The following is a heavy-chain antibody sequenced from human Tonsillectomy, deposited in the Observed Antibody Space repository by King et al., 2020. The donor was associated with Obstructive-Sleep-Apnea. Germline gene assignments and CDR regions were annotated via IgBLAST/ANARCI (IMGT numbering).Heavy chain of an antibody. D-gene: IGHD2/OR15-2a*01. Sequence: LQLQESGPRLVKSSETLSLTCTVSGGSIRTSISSIDYYWAWIRQPPGKGLERIGQIHYTGNTNYNPSPKSRVIISVHTPKNQFSLQLTSLTAAATAVYYCAGLLPPPPEYINSPIDYWGQGTLVTVS. V-gene: IGHV4-39*07. CDR1: GGSIRTSISSIDYY. CDR2: IHYTGNT. CDR3: AGLLPPPPEYINSPIDY. J-gene: IGHJ4*02.